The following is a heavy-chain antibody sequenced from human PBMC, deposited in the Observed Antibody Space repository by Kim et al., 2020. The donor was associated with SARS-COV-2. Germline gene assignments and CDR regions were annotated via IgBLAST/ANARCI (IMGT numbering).Heavy chain of an antibody. Sequence: HAGSVKGRFTISRDTAKNEVYLQMNSLIVEDTAVYYCARDGGVSGIFDYWGHGTLVTVSS. J-gene: IGHJ4*01. CDR3: ARDGGVSGIFDY. V-gene: IGHV3-48*03. D-gene: IGHD3-16*01.